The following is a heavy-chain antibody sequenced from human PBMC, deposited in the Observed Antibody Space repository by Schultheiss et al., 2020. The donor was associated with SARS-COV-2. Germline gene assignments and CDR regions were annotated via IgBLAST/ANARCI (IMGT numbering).Heavy chain of an antibody. D-gene: IGHD3/OR15-3a*01. CDR3: ARDRPIWTYYYYMDV. CDR2: IYYSGST. V-gene: IGHV4-30-4*08. CDR1: GGSISSGDYY. J-gene: IGHJ6*03. Sequence: SETLSLTCTVSGGSISSGDYYWSWIRQPPGKGLEWIGYIYYSGSTYYNPSLKSRVTISVDTSKNQFSLKLSSVTAAETAVYYCARDRPIWTYYYYMDVWGKGTTVTVSS.